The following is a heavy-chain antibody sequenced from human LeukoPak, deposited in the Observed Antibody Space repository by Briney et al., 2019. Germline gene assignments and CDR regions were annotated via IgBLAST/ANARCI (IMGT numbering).Heavy chain of an antibody. CDR2: IYYSGST. D-gene: IGHD3-22*01. CDR3: AGDTYYYDSYGFDP. CDR1: GGSISSGGYY. Sequence: PSETLSLTCTVSGGSISSGGYYWSWIRQHPGKGLEWIGYIYYSGSTYYNPSLKSRVTISVDTSKDQFSLRLSSVTAADTAVYYCAGDTYYYDSYGFDPWGQGTLVTVSS. J-gene: IGHJ5*02. V-gene: IGHV4-31*03.